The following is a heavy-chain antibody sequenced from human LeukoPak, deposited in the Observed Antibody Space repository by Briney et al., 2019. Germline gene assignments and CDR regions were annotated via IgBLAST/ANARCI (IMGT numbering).Heavy chain of an antibody. J-gene: IGHJ6*03. V-gene: IGHV1-18*01. CDR2: ISAYNGNT. CDR1: GYTFTSYG. CDR3: ARGIAAAGYYYYYMDV. Sequence: ASVKVSCKASGYTFTSYGISWGRQAPGQGLEWMGWISAYNGNTNYAQKLQGRVTMTTDTSTSTAYMELRSLRSDDTAVYYCARGIAAAGYYYYYMDVWGKGTTVTVSS. D-gene: IGHD6-13*01.